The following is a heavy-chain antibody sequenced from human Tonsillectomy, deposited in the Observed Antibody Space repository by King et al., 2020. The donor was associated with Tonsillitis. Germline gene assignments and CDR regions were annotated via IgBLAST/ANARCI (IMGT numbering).Heavy chain of an antibody. CDR2: IGYDGINK. D-gene: IGHD4-23*01. J-gene: IGHJ3*01. Sequence: VQLVESGGGVVQPGRSLRLSCAASGFTFSSFGMHWVRQAPGKGLEWVAVIGYDGINKYYTESVKGRFTISRDNSKNTLYLQMNSLTAEDTAVYYCARGNYNGGKADAFDLGRQGTGVTVFS. CDR3: ARGNYNGGKADAFDL. CDR1: GFTFSSFG. V-gene: IGHV3-33*01.